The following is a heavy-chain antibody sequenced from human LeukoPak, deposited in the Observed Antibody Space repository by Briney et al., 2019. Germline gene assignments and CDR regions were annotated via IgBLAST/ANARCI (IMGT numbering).Heavy chain of an antibody. V-gene: IGHV1-3*01. D-gene: IGHD3-10*01. J-gene: IGHJ6*02. CDR3: ATGSYGSGSSRPYYYYYGMDV. CDR1: GYTFISYA. Sequence: ASVKVSCKASGYTFISYAMHWVRQAPGQRLEWMGWINAGNGNTKYSQKFQGRVTITRDTSASTAYMELSSLRSEDTAVYYCATGSYGSGSSRPYYYYYGMDVWGQGTTVTVSS. CDR2: INAGNGNT.